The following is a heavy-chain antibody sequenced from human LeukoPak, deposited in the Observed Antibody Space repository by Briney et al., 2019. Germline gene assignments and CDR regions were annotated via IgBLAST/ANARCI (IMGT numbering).Heavy chain of an antibody. Sequence: GGSLRLSCAASGFTIRGFAMTWVRQAPGKGLEWVSSVSSSSSYIYYADSVKGRFTISRDNAKNSLYLQMNSLRAEDTAVYYCASSGSSSSPYFDYWGQGTMVTVSS. CDR3: ASSGSSSSPYFDY. J-gene: IGHJ4*02. CDR2: VSSSSSYI. D-gene: IGHD6-6*01. V-gene: IGHV3-21*01. CDR1: GFTIRGFA.